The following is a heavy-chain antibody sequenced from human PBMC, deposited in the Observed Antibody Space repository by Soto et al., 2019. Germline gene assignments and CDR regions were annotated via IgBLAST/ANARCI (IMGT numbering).Heavy chain of an antibody. CDR2: ITDDSSYI. D-gene: IGHD3-16*01. V-gene: IGHV3-21*06. CDR1: GFMFIAYT. CDR3: ATPYYFNH. Sequence: GSLRLSCAASGFMFIAYTMNWVRQAPRKGLDWLSSITDDSSYIAYADSLRRPFTVSRDNARNSLYLQIDSLAVEDTAVYYCATPYYFNHWGPGTLVTVSS. J-gene: IGHJ1*01.